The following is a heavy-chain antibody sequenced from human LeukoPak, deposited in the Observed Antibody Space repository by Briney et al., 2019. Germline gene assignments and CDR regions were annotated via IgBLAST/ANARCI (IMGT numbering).Heavy chain of an antibody. V-gene: IGHV3-23*01. Sequence: GGSLRLSCAASGFTFSNYAMSWVRQAPGKGLEWVSAISNSGGSTTYADSVKGRFTISRDNSKNTLYLQMNSLRVEDTALYYCAKDRGAGGYCDWLLFDHWGQGTLVTVSS. CDR2: ISNSGGST. CDR3: AKDRGAGGYCDWLLFDH. CDR1: GFTFSNYA. J-gene: IGHJ4*02. D-gene: IGHD3-9*01.